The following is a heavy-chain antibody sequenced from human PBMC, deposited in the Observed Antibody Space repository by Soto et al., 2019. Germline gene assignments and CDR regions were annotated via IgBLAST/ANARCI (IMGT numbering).Heavy chain of an antibody. CDR1: GGSISADKW. Sequence: SETLSLTCAVSGGSISADKWWSWVRQSPGKGLEWIGEIHHSRGTNYNPSLKSRVTISLDKCTNQFSLNRNSVTAVDTAVYYCATIGCYCVEYWGKGMLVTVSS. CDR2: IHHSRGT. V-gene: IGHV4-4*02. D-gene: IGHD3-3*01. CDR3: ATIGCYCVEY. J-gene: IGHJ4*02.